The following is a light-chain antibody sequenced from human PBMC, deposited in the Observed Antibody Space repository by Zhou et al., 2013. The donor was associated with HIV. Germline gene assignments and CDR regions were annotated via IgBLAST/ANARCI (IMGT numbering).Light chain of an antibody. CDR1: QSVDTY. CDR3: QHYGSSPCS. CDR2: DAS. J-gene: IGKJ2*04. Sequence: EVLMTQSPVTLSVSPGARATLSCRASQSVDTYLAWYQQRPGQPPRLLIYDASNRATGIPARFSGSGSETDFNLTISSLEPEDFAVYYCQHYGSSPCSFGQGTKLEIK. V-gene: IGKV3-11*01.